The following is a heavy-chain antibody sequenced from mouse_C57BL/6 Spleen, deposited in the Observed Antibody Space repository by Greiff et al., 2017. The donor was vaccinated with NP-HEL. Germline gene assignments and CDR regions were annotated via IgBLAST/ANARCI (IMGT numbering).Heavy chain of an antibody. J-gene: IGHJ2*01. CDR3: ARLRGGGYFDY. Sequence: VQLQQPGAELVRPGSSVKLSCKASGYTFTSYWMHWVKQRPIQGLEWIGNIDPSDSETHYNQKFKDKATLTVDKSSSTAYMQRSSLTSEDSAVYYCARLRGGGYFDYWGQGTTLTVSS. V-gene: IGHV1-52*01. CDR2: IDPSDSET. CDR1: GYTFTSYW.